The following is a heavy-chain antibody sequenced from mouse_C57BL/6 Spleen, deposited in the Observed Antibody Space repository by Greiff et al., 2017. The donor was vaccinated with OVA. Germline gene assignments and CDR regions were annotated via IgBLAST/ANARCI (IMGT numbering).Heavy chain of an antibody. J-gene: IGHJ2*01. D-gene: IGHD1-1*01. V-gene: IGHV1-75*01. CDR1: GYTFTDYY. Sequence: QVQLQQSGPELVKPGDSVKISCKASGYTFTDYYINWVKQRPGQGLEWMGWVFPGSGSAKYNEKFKGKATLTVDKSSSTAYMFLSSLTSEDSAVYFCASSRFYYFDYWGTGTTLTVSS. CDR3: ASSRFYYFDY. CDR2: VFPGSGSA.